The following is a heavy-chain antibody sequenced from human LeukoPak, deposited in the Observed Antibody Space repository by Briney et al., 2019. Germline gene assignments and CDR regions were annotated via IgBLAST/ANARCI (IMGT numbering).Heavy chain of an antibody. CDR3: ARPRSLSGSYAFDI. J-gene: IGHJ3*02. V-gene: IGHV4-34*01. CDR2: INHSGST. D-gene: IGHD3-22*01. CDR1: GGSFSGYY. Sequence: SETLSLTCAVYGGSFSGYYWSWIRQPPGKGLEWIGEINHSGSTNYNPSLKSRDTISVDTSKNQFSLKLSSVTAADTAVYYCARPRSLSGSYAFDIWGQGTMVTVSS.